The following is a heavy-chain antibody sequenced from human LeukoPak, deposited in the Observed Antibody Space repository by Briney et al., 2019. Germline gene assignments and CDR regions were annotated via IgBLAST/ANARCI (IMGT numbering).Heavy chain of an antibody. J-gene: IGHJ4*02. D-gene: IGHD3-10*01. V-gene: IGHV3-53*01. CDR3: AREIQDRGAIGY. Sequence: GGSLRLSCAASGFTVSSNYMSWVRQAPGKGLEWVSVIYSGGNTYYADSVKGRFTISRDNSKNTLYLQMNSLRAEDTAVYYCAREIQDRGAIGYRGQGTLVTVSS. CDR1: GFTVSSNY. CDR2: IYSGGNT.